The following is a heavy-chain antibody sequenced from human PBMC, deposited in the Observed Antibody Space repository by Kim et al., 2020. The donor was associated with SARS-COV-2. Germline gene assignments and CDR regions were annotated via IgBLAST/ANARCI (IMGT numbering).Heavy chain of an antibody. D-gene: IGHD3-10*01. J-gene: IGHJ4*02. CDR3: AKDGRVYGSGYYFDY. V-gene: IGHV3-33*06. Sequence: GGSLRLSCAASGFTFSSYGMHWVRQAPGKGLEWVAVIWYDGSNKYYADSVKGRFTISRDNSKNTLYLQMNSLRAEDTAVYYCAKDGRVYGSGYYFDYWGQGTLVTVSS. CDR1: GFTFSSYG. CDR2: IWYDGSNK.